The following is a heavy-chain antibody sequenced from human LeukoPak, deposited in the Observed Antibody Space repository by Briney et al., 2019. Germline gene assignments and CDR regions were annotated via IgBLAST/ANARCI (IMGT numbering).Heavy chain of an antibody. CDR3: ATGRHHSDY. CDR2: ISVSGVTI. J-gene: IGHJ4*02. Sequence: GGSLRLSCVASGLTFSDYYMSWMRQAPGKGREGVSYISVSGVTIYSADSVKGRFTISRDNAKNSLYLLMDSLRAEDTAMYYCATGRHHSDYWGQGTLVTVSS. CDR1: GLTFSDYY. D-gene: IGHD1-14*01. V-gene: IGHV3-11*01.